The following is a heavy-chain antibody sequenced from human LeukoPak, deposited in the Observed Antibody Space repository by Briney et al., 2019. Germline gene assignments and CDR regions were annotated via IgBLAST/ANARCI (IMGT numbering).Heavy chain of an antibody. CDR3: ARDPDYYDSSGYYGAPLDY. D-gene: IGHD3-22*01. Sequence: PGGSLRLSCAASGFAFSSYSMNWVRQAPGKGLEWVSYISSSSTIYYADSVKGRFTISRDNAKNSLYLQMNSLRAEDTAVYYCARDPDYYDSSGYYGAPLDYWGQGTLVTVSS. CDR1: GFAFSSYS. CDR2: ISSSSTI. J-gene: IGHJ4*02. V-gene: IGHV3-48*04.